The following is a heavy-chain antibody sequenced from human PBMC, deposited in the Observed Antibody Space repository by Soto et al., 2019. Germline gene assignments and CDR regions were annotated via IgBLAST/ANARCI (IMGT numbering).Heavy chain of an antibody. D-gene: IGHD1-26*01. CDR2: VSSSGGYT. J-gene: IGHJ2*01. CDR3: ARLRVGVNWYFDL. CDR1: GFNFGDYY. Sequence: QMQLVESGGDLVKPGGSLRLSCAASGFNFGDYYMIWVRQAPGKGLEWVSFVSSSGGYTKYSDSVGGRFTVSRDNGKNSLHLQLNSLRVADTAVYYCARLRVGVNWYFDLWGRGTLVTVSS. V-gene: IGHV3-11*06.